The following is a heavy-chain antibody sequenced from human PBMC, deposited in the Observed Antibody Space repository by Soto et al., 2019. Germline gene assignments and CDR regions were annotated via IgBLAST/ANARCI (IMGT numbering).Heavy chain of an antibody. CDR1: GGSISSYY. J-gene: IGHJ4*02. V-gene: IGHV4-59*08. D-gene: IGHD3-10*01. CDR2: IYYSGST. CDR3: ARSAPYGSGSSFDY. Sequence: SETLSLTCTVSGGSISSYYWSWVRQPPGKGLEWIGYIYYSGSTNYNPSLKSRVTISVDTSKNQFSLKLSSVTAADTAVYYCARSAPYGSGSSFDYWGQGTLVTVSS.